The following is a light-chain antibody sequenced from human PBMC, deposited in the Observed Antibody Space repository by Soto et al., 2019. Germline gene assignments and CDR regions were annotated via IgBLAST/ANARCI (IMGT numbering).Light chain of an antibody. J-gene: IGKJ4*01. V-gene: IGKV1-12*01. Sequence: DSQMTQSPSSVSASVGDRVTISCRASQDINKWLAWYQQKPGLAPNLVIYTASRLHGGGPSRFSGSASGTDFTLTISSLQPEDFATYYCLQDYNYPLTFGGGTKVDIK. CDR3: LQDYNYPLT. CDR1: QDINKW. CDR2: TAS.